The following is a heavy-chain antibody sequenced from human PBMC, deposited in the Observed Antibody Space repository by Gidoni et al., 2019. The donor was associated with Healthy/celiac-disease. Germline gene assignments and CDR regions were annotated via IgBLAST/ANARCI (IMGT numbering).Heavy chain of an antibody. J-gene: IGHJ6*02. CDR3: AREGASIAVAGTPDYYYGMDV. V-gene: IGHV1-18*01. Sequence: QVQLVQSGAEVKKPGASVKVSCKASGYTFTSYGISWLRQAPGQGLEWMGWISAYNGNTNYAQKLQGRVTMTTDTSTSTAYMELRSLRSDDTAVYYCAREGASIAVAGTPDYYYGMDVWGQGTTVTVSS. CDR1: GYTFTSYG. D-gene: IGHD6-19*01. CDR2: ISAYNGNT.